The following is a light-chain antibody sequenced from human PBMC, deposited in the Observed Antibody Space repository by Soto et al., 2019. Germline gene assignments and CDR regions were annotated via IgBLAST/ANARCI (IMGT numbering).Light chain of an antibody. V-gene: IGLV2-23*02. J-gene: IGLJ1*01. CDR2: EVN. Sequence: QSALTQPASVSGSPGQSLSISCTGASSDIGRYNLVSWYQQHPGKAPKLMIFEVNKRPSGVSHRFSGSRSGNTASLTISGLQAEDEADYYCCSDAGSDYVFGTGTKVTVL. CDR1: SSDIGRYNL. CDR3: CSDAGSDYV.